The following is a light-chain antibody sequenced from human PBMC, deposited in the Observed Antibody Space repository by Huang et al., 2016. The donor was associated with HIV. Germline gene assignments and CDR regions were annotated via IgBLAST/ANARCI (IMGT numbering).Light chain of an antibody. V-gene: IGKV1-39*01. Sequence: DIRMTQSPSSLSASVGDRVTITCRTSQSISNYLNWYHQEPGKAPKLLIYGASTLQGGVPSRVSGGGSGTDFTLTISRLEPEDFGTYYCQQSYSTSYTFGQGTKLEIK. CDR1: QSISNY. CDR2: GAS. J-gene: IGKJ2*01. CDR3: QQSYSTSYT.